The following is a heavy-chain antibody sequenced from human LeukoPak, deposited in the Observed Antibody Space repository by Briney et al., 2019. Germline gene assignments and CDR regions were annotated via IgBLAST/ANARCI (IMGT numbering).Heavy chain of an antibody. CDR3: ARGAASDYGVNNYYGMDV. J-gene: IGHJ6*02. CDR1: GGSVNSDSCY. Sequence: SETLSLTCSVSGGSVNSDSCYWSWIRQPPGKGLEWIGYTYYNRSTNCNPSLKSRVTISVDTSKNQFSLKLSSVTAADTAVYYCARGAASDYGVNNYYGMDVWGQGTTVTVSS. V-gene: IGHV4-61*01. CDR2: TYYNRST. D-gene: IGHD4-17*01.